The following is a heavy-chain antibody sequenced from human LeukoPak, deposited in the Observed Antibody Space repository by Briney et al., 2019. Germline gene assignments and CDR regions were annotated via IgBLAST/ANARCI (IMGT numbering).Heavy chain of an antibody. V-gene: IGHV4-59*08. D-gene: IGHD1-26*01. CDR1: GGSISSYY. J-gene: IGHJ4*02. Sequence: SETLSLTCTVSGGSISSYYWSWIRQPPGKGLEWIGYIYYSGSTNYNPSLKSRVTISVDTSKNQFSLKLSSVTAADTAVYYCARYRSRYYFDYWGQGTLVTVSS. CDR3: ARYRSRYYFDY. CDR2: IYYSGST.